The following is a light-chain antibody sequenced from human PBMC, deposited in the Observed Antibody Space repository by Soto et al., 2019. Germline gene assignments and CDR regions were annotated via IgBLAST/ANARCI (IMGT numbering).Light chain of an antibody. CDR1: SSDVGGYNY. CDR2: EVS. CDR3: SSYTSTSTYF. V-gene: IGLV2-14*01. J-gene: IGLJ1*01. Sequence: QSALTQPASVSGSPGQSITISCTGSSSDVGGYNYVSWYQQHAGKAPKLMLYEVSNRPSGIPNRFSGSKSGDTASLTISGLQAEDEADYYCSSYTSTSTYFFGTGTKLTVL.